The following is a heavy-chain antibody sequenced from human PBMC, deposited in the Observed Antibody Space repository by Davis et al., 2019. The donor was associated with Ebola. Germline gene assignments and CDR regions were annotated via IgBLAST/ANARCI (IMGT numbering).Heavy chain of an antibody. CDR1: GFTFRNYA. Sequence: SLKISCAASGFTFRNYAMHWVRQAPGKGLEWVAVVSHSERERFYADSVKGRFTISRDNSENTLYLQMSSLTVDDTAVYYCVRAVFHEVLDYWGQGTPVTVSS. J-gene: IGHJ4*02. CDR3: VRAVFHEVLDY. D-gene: IGHD3-3*01. V-gene: IGHV3-30*04. CDR2: VSHSERER.